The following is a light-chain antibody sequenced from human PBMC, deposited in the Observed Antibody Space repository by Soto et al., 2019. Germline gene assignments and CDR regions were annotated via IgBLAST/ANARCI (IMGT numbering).Light chain of an antibody. J-gene: IGLJ1*01. CDR3: SSYAITSTPIYV. V-gene: IGLV2-14*01. Sequence: QSVLAQPASVSGSPGQSISISCTGTSSDVGRYNYVSWYQHHPGKAAKLIISEVSNRPSGISTRFSGSKFGNTASLTISGLQAEDEADYYCSSYAITSTPIYVFGTGTKLTVL. CDR1: SSDVGRYNY. CDR2: EVS.